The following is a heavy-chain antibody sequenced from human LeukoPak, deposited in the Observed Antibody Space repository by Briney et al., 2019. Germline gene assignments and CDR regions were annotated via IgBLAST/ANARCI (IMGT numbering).Heavy chain of an antibody. V-gene: IGHV3-7*01. Sequence: GGSLRLSCAASRFTISSYAMSWVRQAPGQGLEWVANINQDGSEKYYLDSAKGRFTISRDNARNSLYLQVNSLRAEDTAVYYCARGGTSGYSSTRHFWGGNYYFDYWGQGSLVTVSS. CDR3: ARGGTSGYSSTRHFWGGNYYFDY. CDR1: RFTISSYA. CDR2: INQDGSEK. J-gene: IGHJ4*02. D-gene: IGHD2-2*01.